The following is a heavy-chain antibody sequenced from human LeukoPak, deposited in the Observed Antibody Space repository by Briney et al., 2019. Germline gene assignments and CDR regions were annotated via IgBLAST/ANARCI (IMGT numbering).Heavy chain of an antibody. CDR1: GFTFSSYA. CDR3: GAVVVPAAAKVGYFDY. J-gene: IGHJ4*02. Sequence: PGGSLRLSCAASGFTFSSYAMSWVRQTPGKGLEWVSAISGSGGSTYYADSVKGRFTISRDNSKNTLYLQMNSLRAEDTAVYYCGAVVVPAAAKVGYFDYWGQGTLVTVSS. V-gene: IGHV3-23*01. CDR2: ISGSGGST. D-gene: IGHD2-2*01.